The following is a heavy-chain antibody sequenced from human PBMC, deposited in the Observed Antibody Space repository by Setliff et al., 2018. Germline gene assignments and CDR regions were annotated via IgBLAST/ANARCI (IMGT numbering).Heavy chain of an antibody. D-gene: IGHD4-17*01. CDR2: VFHTGST. CDR3: ARAPPSVPCGDYGPRQYFDL. Sequence: PSETLSLTCSVSSGSIGSHYWNWMRQPPGKGLEWIGHVFHTGSTKYNPSLRSRVTISVDTSENYFSLRLTSVTAADTAVYYCARAPPSVPCGDYGPRQYFDLWGRGSLVTVSS. V-gene: IGHV4-59*11. J-gene: IGHJ2*01. CDR1: SGSIGSHY.